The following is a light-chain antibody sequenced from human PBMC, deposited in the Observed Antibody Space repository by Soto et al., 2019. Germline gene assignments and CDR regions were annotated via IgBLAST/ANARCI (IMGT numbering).Light chain of an antibody. CDR1: SGHSSYA. Sequence: QLVLTQSPSASASLGASVKLTCTLSSGHSSYAISWHQQQPEKGPRYLMKLNSDGSHSKGDGIPDRVSGSSSGAERYLTISRLQDEADAYYYCQTWGTGIQVFGGGTKLTVL. V-gene: IGLV4-69*01. J-gene: IGLJ3*02. CDR2: LNSDGSH. CDR3: QTWGTGIQV.